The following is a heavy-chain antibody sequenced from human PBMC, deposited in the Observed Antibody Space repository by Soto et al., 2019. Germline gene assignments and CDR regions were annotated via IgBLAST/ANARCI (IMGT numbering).Heavy chain of an antibody. Sequence: SETLSLTCTVTVCSIPRSYCSCIRKATGKGLEWIGYIYYSGSTNYNPSLKSRVTISVDTSKNQFSLKLSSVTAADTAVYYCARAKAPLYSSSWYWFDPWGQGTLVTVS. D-gene: IGHD6-13*01. CDR2: IYYSGST. J-gene: IGHJ5*02. CDR1: VCSIPRSY. CDR3: ARAKAPLYSSSWYWFDP. V-gene: IGHV4-59*08.